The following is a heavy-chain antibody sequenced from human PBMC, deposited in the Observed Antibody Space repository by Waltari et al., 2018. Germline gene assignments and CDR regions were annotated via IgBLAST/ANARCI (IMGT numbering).Heavy chain of an antibody. V-gene: IGHV3-7*01. D-gene: IGHD6-6*01. CDR2: IKQDGSEK. CDR3: ARVLWALEYSSSSQFDP. CDR1: GFTFSSYW. Sequence: EVQLVESGGGLVQPGGSLRLSCAASGFTFSSYWMSWVRQAPGKGLEWVANIKQDGSEKYYVDSVKGRFTISRDNAKNSLYLQMNSLRAEDTAVYYCARVLWALEYSSSSQFDPWGQGTLVTVSS. J-gene: IGHJ5*02.